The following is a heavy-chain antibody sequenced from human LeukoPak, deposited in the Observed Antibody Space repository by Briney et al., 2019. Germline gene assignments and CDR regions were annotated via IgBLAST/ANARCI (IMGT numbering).Heavy chain of an antibody. CDR2: IIPIFGTA. CDR1: GGTFSSYA. CDR3: AKSRDGYNSLFDY. V-gene: IGHV1-69*05. J-gene: IGHJ4*02. Sequence: ASVKASCKASGGTFSSYAISWVRQAPGQGLEWMGRIIPIFGTANYAQKFQGRVTITTDESTSTAYMELSSLRSEDTAVYYCAKSRDGYNSLFDYWGQGTLVTVSS. D-gene: IGHD5-24*01.